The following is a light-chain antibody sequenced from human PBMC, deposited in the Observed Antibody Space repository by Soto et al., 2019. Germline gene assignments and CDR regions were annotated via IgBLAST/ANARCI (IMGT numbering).Light chain of an antibody. J-gene: IGKJ4*01. CDR2: AAS. CDR3: QKYKSEPLS. V-gene: IGKV1-27*01. Sequence: DIQMTQSPSSLSASVGSRVTITCRASQGISKYLAWYQQKPGKVPKLLIYAASALQSGVPSRFSGSGSGTVFTLTISSLQPEDVATYYCQKYKSEPLSVGGGTKVEIK. CDR1: QGISKY.